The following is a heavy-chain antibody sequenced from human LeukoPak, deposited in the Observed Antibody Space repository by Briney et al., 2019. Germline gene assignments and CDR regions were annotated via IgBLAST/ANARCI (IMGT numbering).Heavy chain of an antibody. Sequence: QPGRSLRLSCAASGFTFSNYAMHWVRQAPGKGLEWVAVISYDGSNKYYADSVKGRFTISRDNSKNTLYLQMNSLGAEDTAVYYCARDYSLRVPAAIAYWGQGTLVTVSS. V-gene: IGHV3-30*04. CDR1: GFTFSNYA. CDR2: ISYDGSNK. J-gene: IGHJ4*02. D-gene: IGHD2-2*01. CDR3: ARDYSLRVPAAIAY.